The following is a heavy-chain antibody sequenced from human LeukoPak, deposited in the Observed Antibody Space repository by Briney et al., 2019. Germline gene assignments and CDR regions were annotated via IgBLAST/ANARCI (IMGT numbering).Heavy chain of an antibody. V-gene: IGHV3-21*01. D-gene: IGHD2-2*01. CDR3: AKDSRTYFKWLDP. J-gene: IGHJ5*02. CDR1: GFTFSSYN. CDR2: ISSSSGYI. Sequence: PGGSLRLSCAASGFTFSSYNMNWVRQAPGKGLEWVSSISSSSGYIYYADSVMGRFTISRDNAKNSLYLQMNSLRVEDTAVYYCAKDSRTYFKWLDPWGQGTLVTVSS.